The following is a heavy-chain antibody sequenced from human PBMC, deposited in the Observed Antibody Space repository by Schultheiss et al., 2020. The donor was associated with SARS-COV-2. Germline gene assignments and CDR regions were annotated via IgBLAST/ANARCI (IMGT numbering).Heavy chain of an antibody. V-gene: IGHV4-4*02. CDR3: ARYYCGGDCYWDY. J-gene: IGHJ4*02. CDR2: IYHSGST. Sequence: SETLSLTCAVSGGSISSSNWWSWVRQPPGKGLEWIGEIYHSGSTNYNPSRKSRVTISVDKSKNQFSLKLSSVTAADTAVYYCARYYCGGDCYWDYWGQGTLVTVSS. D-gene: IGHD2-21*01. CDR1: GGSISSSNW.